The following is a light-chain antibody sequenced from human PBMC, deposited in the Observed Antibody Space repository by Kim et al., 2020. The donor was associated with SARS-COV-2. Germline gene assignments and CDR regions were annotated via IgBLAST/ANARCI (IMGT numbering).Light chain of an antibody. Sequence: DIVMTQSPDSLAVSLGERATINCKSSQSVLSSSNNKNYLAWYQQKPGQSPKLLIYWASTRESGVPDRFSGSGSGTDFTLTISSLQAEDVAVYYCQQYYSTPVWTFGQGTKVDIK. J-gene: IGKJ1*01. V-gene: IGKV4-1*01. CDR1: QSVLSSSNNKNY. CDR3: QQYYSTPVWT. CDR2: WAS.